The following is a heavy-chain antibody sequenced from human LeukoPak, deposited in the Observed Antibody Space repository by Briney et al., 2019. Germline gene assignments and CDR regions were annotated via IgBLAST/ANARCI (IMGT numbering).Heavy chain of an antibody. J-gene: IGHJ4*02. V-gene: IGHV3-30-3*01. CDR2: ISYDGSNK. CDR3: AREVGGFDY. CDR1: GFTFSSYA. D-gene: IGHD3-16*01. Sequence: PGGSLRLSCAASGFTFSSYAMHWVRQAPGKGLEWVAVISYDGSNKYYADSVKGRFTISRDNSKNTLYLQMNSLRAEDTAVYSCAREVGGFDYWGQGTLVTVSS.